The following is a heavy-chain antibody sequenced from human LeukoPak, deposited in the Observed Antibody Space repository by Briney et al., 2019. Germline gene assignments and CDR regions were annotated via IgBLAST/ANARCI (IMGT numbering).Heavy chain of an antibody. D-gene: IGHD6-13*01. CDR3: ARTTYSSSRYEYYFDY. CDR2: IYYSGST. V-gene: IGHV4-59*08. J-gene: IGHJ4*02. CDR1: GGSISSYY. Sequence: PSETLSLTCTVSGGSISSYYWSWIRQPPGKGLEWIGYIYYSGSTNYNPSLKSRVTISADTSKNQFSLKLSSVTAADTAVYYCARTTYSSSRYEYYFDYWGQGTLVTVSS.